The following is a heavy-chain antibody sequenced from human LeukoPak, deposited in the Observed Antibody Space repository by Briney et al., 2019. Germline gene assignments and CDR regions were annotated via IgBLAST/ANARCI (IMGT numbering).Heavy chain of an antibody. CDR1: GFTFSSYA. Sequence: GGSLRLSCAASGFTFSSYAMSWVRQAPGKGLEWVSGTSGSGGSTYYAGSVRGRFTISRDNSKNTLYLQMNSLRVEDTAVYYCAKNGGSQCYSHLDSWGQGTLVTVSS. CDR3: AKNGGSQCYSHLDS. CDR2: TSGSGGST. V-gene: IGHV3-23*01. J-gene: IGHJ4*02. D-gene: IGHD2-15*01.